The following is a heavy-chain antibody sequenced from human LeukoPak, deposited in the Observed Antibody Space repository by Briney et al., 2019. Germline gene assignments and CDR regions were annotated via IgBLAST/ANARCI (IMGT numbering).Heavy chain of an antibody. CDR1: GGTFSSYA. CDR3: ARGRGGYSYGYYYYMDV. CDR2: IIPILGIA. D-gene: IGHD5-18*01. V-gene: IGHV1-69*04. J-gene: IGHJ6*03. Sequence: ASVKVSCKASGGTFSSYAISWVRQAPGQGLEWMGRIIPILGIANYAQKFQGRVTITTDESTSTAYMELSSLRSEDTAVYYCARGRGGYSYGYYYYMDVWGKGTTVTVSS.